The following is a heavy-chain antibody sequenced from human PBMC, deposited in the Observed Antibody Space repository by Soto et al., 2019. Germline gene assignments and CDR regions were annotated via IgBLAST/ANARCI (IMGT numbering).Heavy chain of an antibody. V-gene: IGHV1-69*02. D-gene: IGHD5-18*01. CDR2: IIPILGIA. J-gene: IGHJ5*02. CDR3: ARAVDTAMVIGANGFDP. Sequence: QVQLVQSGAEVKKPGSSVKVSCKASGGTFSSYTISWVRQAPGQGLEWMGRIIPILGIANYAQKFQGRVSVTAAKSTSTAYMKMSSLRSEDTAVYYCARAVDTAMVIGANGFDPWGQGTLVTVSS. CDR1: GGTFSSYT.